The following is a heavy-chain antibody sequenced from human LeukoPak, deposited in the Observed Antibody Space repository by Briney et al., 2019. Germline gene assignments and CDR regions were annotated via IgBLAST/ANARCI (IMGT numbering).Heavy chain of an antibody. V-gene: IGHV3-20*04. D-gene: IGHD5-18*01. CDR1: GFTFDDHG. CDR3: AKGSEGGYSYGYSYYYYMDV. CDR2: IKWNGAST. J-gene: IGHJ6*03. Sequence: GGSLRLSCAASGFTFDDHGMSWVRQAPGKGLEWVSGIKWNGASTGYADSVKGRFTISRDNSKNTVYLQMNSLRAEDTAVYYCAKGSEGGYSYGYSYYYYMDVWGKGTTVTVSS.